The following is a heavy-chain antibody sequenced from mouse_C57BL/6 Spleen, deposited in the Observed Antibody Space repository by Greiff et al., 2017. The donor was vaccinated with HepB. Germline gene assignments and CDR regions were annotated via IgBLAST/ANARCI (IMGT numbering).Heavy chain of an antibody. CDR1: GYTFTSYW. Sequence: VQLQQSGAELVRPGSSVKLSCKASGYTFTSYWMHWVKQRPIQGLEWIGNIDPSDSETHYNQKFKDKATLTVDKSSSTAYMQLSSLASEDSSVYYCACNYGNYGAMDYWGQGTSVTVSS. D-gene: IGHD2-1*01. CDR3: ACNYGNYGAMDY. J-gene: IGHJ4*01. CDR2: IDPSDSET. V-gene: IGHV1-52*01.